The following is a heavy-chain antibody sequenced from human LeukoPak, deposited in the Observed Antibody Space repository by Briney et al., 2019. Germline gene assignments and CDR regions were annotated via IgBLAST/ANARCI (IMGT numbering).Heavy chain of an antibody. D-gene: IGHD6-13*01. CDR1: GGSISSYY. CDR2: IYSSGST. Sequence: SETLSLTCTVSGGSISSYYWSWIRQPAGKRLEWIGRIYSSGSTNYNPSLKSRVTMSVDTSKNQFSVKLSSVTAADTAMYYCARRHGAAAGDAFDIWGQGTMVTVSS. J-gene: IGHJ3*02. CDR3: ARRHGAAAGDAFDI. V-gene: IGHV4-4*07.